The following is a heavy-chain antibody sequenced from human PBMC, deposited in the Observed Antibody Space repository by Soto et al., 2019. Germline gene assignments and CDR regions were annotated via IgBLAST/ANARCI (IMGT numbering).Heavy chain of an antibody. Sequence: QVQLQESGPGLVKPSETLSLTCTVSGGSISNHYWSWIRQPPGKGLEWIGYIYYNGNTNYNPSLKSRVTMSVDTSKTQISLKLSSVTAADTAVYYCTRANWYSEYWGQGTLVTVSP. CDR2: IYYNGNT. J-gene: IGHJ4*02. CDR3: TRANWYSEY. V-gene: IGHV4-59*11. D-gene: IGHD2-21*02. CDR1: GGSISNHY.